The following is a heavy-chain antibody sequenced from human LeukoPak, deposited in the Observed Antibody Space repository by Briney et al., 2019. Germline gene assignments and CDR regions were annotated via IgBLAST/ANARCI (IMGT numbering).Heavy chain of an antibody. Sequence: GGSLRLSCAASGFTFSDYYMSWIRQAPGKGLEWVSYISSSGSTIYYADSVKGRFTISRDNAKNSLYLQMNSVRAEDTAVYYCARDVDDYGDYVGVDYWGQGTLVTVSS. J-gene: IGHJ4*02. CDR3: ARDVDDYGDYVGVDY. D-gene: IGHD4-17*01. CDR2: ISSSGSTI. V-gene: IGHV3-11*04. CDR1: GFTFSDYY.